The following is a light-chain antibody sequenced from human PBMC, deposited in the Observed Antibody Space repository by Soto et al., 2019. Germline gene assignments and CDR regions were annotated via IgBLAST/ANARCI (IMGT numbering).Light chain of an antibody. V-gene: IGKV1-5*03. CDR3: QQDINYPLT. J-gene: IGKJ4*01. Sequence: DIQMTQSPSTLSAFVGDRITITCRASQSISSWLAWYQQKPGKAPKVLIYEASNLESGVPSRFSGSGSGTEFTLSISSLQPDDFATYYCQQDINYPLTFGGGTKVDIK. CDR1: QSISSW. CDR2: EAS.